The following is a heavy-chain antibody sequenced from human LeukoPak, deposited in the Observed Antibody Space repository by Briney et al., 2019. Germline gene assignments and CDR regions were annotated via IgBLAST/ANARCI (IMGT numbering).Heavy chain of an antibody. V-gene: IGHV7-4-1*02. CDR3: ARDRPNYSSRPGLGNY. CDR2: INTNTGNP. Sequence: ASVKVSCKAPGYTFTSYAMNWVRQAPGQGLEWMGWINTNTGNPTYAQGFTGRFVFSLNTSVSTAYLQISSLKAEDTAVYYCARDRPNYSSRPGLGNYWGQGTLVTVSS. J-gene: IGHJ4*02. D-gene: IGHD6-13*01. CDR1: GYTFTSYA.